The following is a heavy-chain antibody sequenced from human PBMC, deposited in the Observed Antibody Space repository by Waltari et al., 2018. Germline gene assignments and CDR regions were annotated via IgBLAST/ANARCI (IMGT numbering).Heavy chain of an antibody. CDR3: ARKGGDDGDYYNYYMDV. CDR1: GGSFRSYY. J-gene: IGHJ6*03. Sequence: QVQLQQWGAGLLKPSETLSLTCAVYGGSFRSYYWSWIRQPPGKGLEWIGEINHSGSTSYNPSLKSRVTISVDTSKNQFSLKLSSVTAADTALYYCARKGGDDGDYYNYYMDVWDKRTTVTISS. D-gene: IGHD2-21*01. CDR2: INHSGST. V-gene: IGHV4-34*01.